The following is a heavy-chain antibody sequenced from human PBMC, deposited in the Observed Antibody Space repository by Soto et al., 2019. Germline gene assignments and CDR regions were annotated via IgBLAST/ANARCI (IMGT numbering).Heavy chain of an antibody. CDR3: ASSDGGRDFWDYYYGMDV. V-gene: IGHV1-18*04. CDR1: GYTFTSYG. J-gene: IGHJ6*02. CDR2: ISAYNGNT. D-gene: IGHD2-15*01. Sequence: EXSVKVSCKASGYTFTSYGISWVRQAPGQGLEWMGWISAYNGNTNYAQKLQGRVTMTTDTSTSTAYMELRSLRSDDTAVYYCASSDGGRDFWDYYYGMDVWGQGNTVTVSS.